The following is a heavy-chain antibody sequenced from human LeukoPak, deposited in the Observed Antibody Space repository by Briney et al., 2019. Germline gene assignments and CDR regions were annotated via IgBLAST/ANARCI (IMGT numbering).Heavy chain of an antibody. CDR2: IVAGSGDT. CDR1: GFTFTSSA. Sequence: SVKVSCKASGFTFTSSAMQWVRQARGQRLEWIGWIVAGSGDTNYAQKFQERVTITRDMSTSTAYMELSSLRSEDTAVYYCAATGYYYDSSGYYNWFDPWGQGTLVTVSS. D-gene: IGHD3-22*01. V-gene: IGHV1-58*02. CDR3: AATGYYYDSSGYYNWFDP. J-gene: IGHJ5*02.